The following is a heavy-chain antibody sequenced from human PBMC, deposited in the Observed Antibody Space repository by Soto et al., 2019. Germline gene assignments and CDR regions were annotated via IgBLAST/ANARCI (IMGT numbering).Heavy chain of an antibody. CDR1: VITFGSRA. CDR2: ITDSGGDA. Sequence: GSLRRSCVASVITFGSRAMSWVRQAPGEGLEWVSSITDSGGDAKYADSVRGRFTISRDNSKNTLYLQMSSLRAEDSAVYYCARGSTDSYPGSRIFDFWGRGTLVTVSS. V-gene: IGHV3-23*01. CDR3: ARGSTDSYPGSRIFDF. J-gene: IGHJ4*02. D-gene: IGHD3-10*01.